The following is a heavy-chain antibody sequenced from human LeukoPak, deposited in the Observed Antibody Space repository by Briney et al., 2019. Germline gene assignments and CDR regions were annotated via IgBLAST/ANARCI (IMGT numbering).Heavy chain of an antibody. CDR3: AGGESAGY. D-gene: IGHD4-17*01. Sequence: PGGSLRLSCAASGFSFSAYWRNWVRQAPGRGLEWVCNRKQEGREQDYVDSVKGRFTISSDNAKNSLYLQMNSLRAEDTAVYYCAGGESAGYWGQGTLVTVSS. J-gene: IGHJ4*02. V-gene: IGHV3-7*01. CDR2: RKQEGREQ. CDR1: GFSFSAYW.